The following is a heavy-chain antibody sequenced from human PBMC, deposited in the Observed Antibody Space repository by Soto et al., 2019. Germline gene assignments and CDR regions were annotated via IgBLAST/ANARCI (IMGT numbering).Heavy chain of an antibody. D-gene: IGHD3-10*01. V-gene: IGHV4-30-2*01. Sequence: PSETLSLTCAVSGGSISSGGYSWSWIRQPPGKGLEWIGYIYHSWSTYYNPSLKSRVTISVDTSKNQFSLKLSSVTAADTAVYNCARGGRVYGSGSNPISKRHGMDVWGQGNTVTVSS. CDR3: ARGGRVYGSGSNPISKRHGMDV. CDR2: IYHSWST. CDR1: GGSISSGGYS. J-gene: IGHJ6*02.